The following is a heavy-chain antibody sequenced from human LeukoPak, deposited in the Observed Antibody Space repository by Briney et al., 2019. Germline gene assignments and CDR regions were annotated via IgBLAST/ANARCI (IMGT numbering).Heavy chain of an antibody. CDR3: ARGLDYFDY. Sequence: GGSLRLSCAASGFTFSSYEMNWVRQAPGKGLEWVSYISSRGSAIYYADSVKGRFTISRDNAKNSLYLQMNSLRADDTAVYYCARGLDYFDYWGQGTLVTVSS. CDR1: GFTFSSYE. V-gene: IGHV3-48*03. J-gene: IGHJ4*02. CDR2: ISSRGSAI. D-gene: IGHD6-6*01.